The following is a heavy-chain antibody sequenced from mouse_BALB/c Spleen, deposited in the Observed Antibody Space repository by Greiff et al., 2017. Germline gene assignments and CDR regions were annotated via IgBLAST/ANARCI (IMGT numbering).Heavy chain of an antibody. J-gene: IGHJ2*01. D-gene: IGHD1-2*01. Sequence: QVQLQQSGPGLVAPSQSLSITCTVSGFSLTSYGVHWVRQPPGKGLEWLGVIWAGGSTNYNSALMSRLSISKDNSKSQVFLKMNSLQTDDTAMYYCARDTLNYYGYTYFDYWGQGTTLTVSS. CDR2: IWAGGST. V-gene: IGHV2-9*02. CDR1: GFSLTSYG. CDR3: ARDTLNYYGYTYFDY.